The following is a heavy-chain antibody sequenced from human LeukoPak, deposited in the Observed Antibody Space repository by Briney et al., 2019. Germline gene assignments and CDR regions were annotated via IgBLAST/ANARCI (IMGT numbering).Heavy chain of an antibody. CDR3: ARDLGNWFDP. J-gene: IGHJ5*02. Sequence: ASVKVSCKASGYTLTGYYMHWVRQAPGQGLEWMGWINPNNGGTNYAQKFQGRVTMTRDTSISTAYMELSRLRSDDTAVYYCARDLGNWFDPWGQGTLVTVSS. CDR2: INPNNGGT. CDR1: GYTLTGYY. V-gene: IGHV1-2*02.